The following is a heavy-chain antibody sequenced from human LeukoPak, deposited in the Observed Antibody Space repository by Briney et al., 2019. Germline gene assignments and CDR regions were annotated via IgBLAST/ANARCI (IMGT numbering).Heavy chain of an antibody. J-gene: IGHJ4*02. CDR3: ARGPRAAADDY. D-gene: IGHD6-13*01. Sequence: ASVKVSCKASGYTFINHAINWGRQAPGQRPEWIGWINAGNGNTKYSQKFQGRVTITRDTSASTAYMELSSLTSEDTGIYYCARGPRAAADDYWGQGTLVTVSS. V-gene: IGHV1-3*01. CDR1: GYTFINHA. CDR2: INAGNGNT.